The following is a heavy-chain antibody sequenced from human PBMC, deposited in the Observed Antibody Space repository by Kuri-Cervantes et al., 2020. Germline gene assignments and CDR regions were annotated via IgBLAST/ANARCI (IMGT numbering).Heavy chain of an antibody. CDR2: ISYDGSNK. J-gene: IGHJ3*02. V-gene: IGHV3-30-3*01. CDR3: AKVTYYDSSGDAFDI. Sequence: GESLKISCSASGFTFSSYAMHWVRQAPGKGLERVAVISYDGSNKYYADSVKGRFTISRDNSKHTLYLQMNSLRAEDTAVYYCAKVTYYDSSGDAFDIWGQGTMVTVSS. D-gene: IGHD3-22*01. CDR1: GFTFSSYA.